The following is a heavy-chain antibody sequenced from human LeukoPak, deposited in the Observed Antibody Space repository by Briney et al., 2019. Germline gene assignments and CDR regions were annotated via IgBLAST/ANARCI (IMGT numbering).Heavy chain of an antibody. CDR2: IYSGGST. CDR3: AREKVEMATLYYYYGMDV. J-gene: IGHJ6*02. D-gene: IGHD5-24*01. CDR1: GFTFSSNY. Sequence: GGSLRLSCAASGFTFSSNYMSWVRQAPGKGLEWVSVIYSGGSTYYADSVKGRYTISRDNSKSTLYLQMNSLRAEDTAVYYCAREKVEMATLYYYYGMDVWGQGTTVTVSS. V-gene: IGHV3-53*01.